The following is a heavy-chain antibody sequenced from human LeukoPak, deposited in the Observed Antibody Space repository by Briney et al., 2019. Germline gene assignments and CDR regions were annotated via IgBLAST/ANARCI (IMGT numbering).Heavy chain of an antibody. Sequence: GGSLRLSCAASGFTFSSYSMNWVRQAPGKGLEWVSSISSSSSYIYYADSVKGRFTISRDNAKNSLYLQMNSLRADDTAVYYCARGRIAAAITFDYWGQGTLVTVSS. J-gene: IGHJ4*02. CDR3: ARGRIAAAITFDY. V-gene: IGHV3-21*01. CDR1: GFTFSSYS. CDR2: ISSSSSYI. D-gene: IGHD6-13*01.